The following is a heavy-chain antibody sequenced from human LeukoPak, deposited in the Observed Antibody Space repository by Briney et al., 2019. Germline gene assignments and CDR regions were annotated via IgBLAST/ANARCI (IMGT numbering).Heavy chain of an antibody. D-gene: IGHD3-10*01. V-gene: IGHV5-51*01. J-gene: IGHJ3*02. CDR3: ARHPRNYYHASIPFYLDDAFDI. Sequence: GESLKISCQGSGYSFTSYWIGWVRQMPGKGREWIGIIYPGDSDTRYSPSFQGQVTISADKSITTAYLQWSSLKASDTAIYYCARHPRNYYHASIPFYLDDAFDIWGQGTMVTVSS. CDR2: IYPGDSDT. CDR1: GYSFTSYW.